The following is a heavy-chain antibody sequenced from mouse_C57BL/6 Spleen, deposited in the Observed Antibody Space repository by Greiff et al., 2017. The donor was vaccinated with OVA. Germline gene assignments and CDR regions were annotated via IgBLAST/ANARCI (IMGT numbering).Heavy chain of an antibody. Sequence: VQLQQSGAELVRPGTSVKVSCKASGYAFTNYLIEWVKQRPGQGLEWIGVINPGSGGTNYNEKFKGKATLTADKSSSTAYMQLSSLTSEDAAVYFCARNRGDAMDYWGQGTSVTVSS. CDR3: ARNRGDAMDY. J-gene: IGHJ4*01. V-gene: IGHV1-54*01. CDR2: INPGSGGT. CDR1: GYAFTNYL.